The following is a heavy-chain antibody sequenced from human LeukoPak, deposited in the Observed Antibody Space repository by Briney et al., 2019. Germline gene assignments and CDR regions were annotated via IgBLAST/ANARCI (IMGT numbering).Heavy chain of an antibody. V-gene: IGHV1-8*01. CDR2: MNPNSGNT. CDR1: GYTFTSYD. Sequence: ASVKVSCKASGYTFTSYDINWVRQATGQGLEWMGWMNPNSGNTDYAQKFQGRVTMTRNTSISTAYMELSSLRSEDTAVYYCAREGYDYGSGSYYPYWDYYYGMDVWGQGTTVTVSS. CDR3: AREGYDYGSGSYYPYWDYYYGMDV. D-gene: IGHD3-10*01. J-gene: IGHJ6*02.